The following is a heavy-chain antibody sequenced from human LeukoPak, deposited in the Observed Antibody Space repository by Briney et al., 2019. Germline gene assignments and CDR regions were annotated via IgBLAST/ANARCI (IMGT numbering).Heavy chain of an antibody. CDR3: AREVHDYVWGSQHDAFDI. CDR2: IYTSGST. J-gene: IGHJ3*02. Sequence: PSETLSLTCTVSGGSISSGSYYWSWIRQPAGKGLEWIGRIYTSGSTNYNPSLKSRVTISVDTSKNPFSLRLSSVTAADTAVYYCAREVHDYVWGSQHDAFDIWGQGTMVTVSS. D-gene: IGHD3-16*01. CDR1: GGSISSGSYY. V-gene: IGHV4-61*02.